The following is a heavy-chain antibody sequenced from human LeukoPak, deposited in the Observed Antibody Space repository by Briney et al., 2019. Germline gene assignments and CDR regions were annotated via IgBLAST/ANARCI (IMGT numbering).Heavy chain of an antibody. V-gene: IGHV3-48*03. J-gene: IGHJ6*04. CDR3: AREGGYSYGHTYYYYYYGMDV. D-gene: IGHD5-18*01. CDR1: GFTFSSYE. Sequence: GGSLRLSCAASGFTFSSYEMNWVRQAPGKGLEWVSYISSSGSTIYYADSVKGRFTISRDNAKNSLYLQMNSLRAEDTAVYYRAREGGYSYGHTYYYYYYGMDVWGKGTTVTVSS. CDR2: ISSSGSTI.